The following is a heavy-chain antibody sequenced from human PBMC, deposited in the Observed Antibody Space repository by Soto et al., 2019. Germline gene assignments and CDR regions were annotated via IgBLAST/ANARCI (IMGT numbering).Heavy chain of an antibody. J-gene: IGHJ6*02. D-gene: IGHD6-13*01. CDR2: MNPINGAT. CDR1: GYDFTAYD. CDR3: GRGPSPRAPAGGTPSYYAMDV. Sequence: ASVKVSCKASGYDFTAYDINWVRQASGQGLEWMGWMNPINGATGSARRFQGRVSMTRNTATATAYLELTSLRSDDSAVYYCGRGPSPRAPAGGTPSYYAMDVWGQGTTVTVSS. V-gene: IGHV1-8*02.